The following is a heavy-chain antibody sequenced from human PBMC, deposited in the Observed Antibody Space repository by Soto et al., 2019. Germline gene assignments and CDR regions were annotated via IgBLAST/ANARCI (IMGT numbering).Heavy chain of an antibody. CDR1: GGSISSGGYY. D-gene: IGHD2-15*01. J-gene: IGHJ4*02. Sequence: SETLSLTCTVSGGSISSGGYYWSWIRQHPGKGLEWIGYIYYSGSTYYNPSLKSRVTISVDTSKNQFSLKLSSVTAADTAVYYCARFRYGGNVSDYWGQGTLVTVSS. CDR2: IYYSGST. CDR3: ARFRYGGNVSDY. V-gene: IGHV4-31*03.